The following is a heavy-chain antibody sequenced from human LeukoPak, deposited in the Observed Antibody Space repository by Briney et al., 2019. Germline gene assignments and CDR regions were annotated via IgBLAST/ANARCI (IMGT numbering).Heavy chain of an antibody. CDR3: ARDFVPGWNYVRVGFQH. D-gene: IGHD1-7*01. Sequence: ASVKVSCKASGGTFSSYAISWVRQARGQGLEWMGRIIPIFGTANYAQKFQGRVTITADESTSTAYMELSSLRSEDTAVYYCARDFVPGWNYVRVGFQHWGQGTLVTVSS. V-gene: IGHV1-69*13. CDR1: GGTFSSYA. J-gene: IGHJ1*01. CDR2: IIPIFGTA.